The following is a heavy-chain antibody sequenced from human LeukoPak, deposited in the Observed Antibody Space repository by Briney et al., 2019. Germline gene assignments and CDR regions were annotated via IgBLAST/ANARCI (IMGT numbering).Heavy chain of an antibody. CDR3: ARTWIQLWLVGY. J-gene: IGHJ4*02. V-gene: IGHV3-30*02. Sequence: GGSLRLSCAASGFTFSSYGMHWVRQAPGKGLEWAAFIRYGGSNKYYADSVKGRFTISRDNSKNTLYLQMNSLRAEDTAVYYCARTWIQLWLVGYWGQGTLVTVSS. D-gene: IGHD5-18*01. CDR2: IRYGGSNK. CDR1: GFTFSSYG.